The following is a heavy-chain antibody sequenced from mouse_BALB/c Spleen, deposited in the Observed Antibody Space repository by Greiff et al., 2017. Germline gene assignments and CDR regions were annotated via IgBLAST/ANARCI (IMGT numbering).Heavy chain of an antibody. Sequence: EVKLVESGGGLVQPGGSRKLSCAASGFTFSDYGMAWVRQAPGKGPEWVAFISNLAYSIYYADTVTGRFTISRENAKNTLYLEMSSLRSEDTAMYYCARVRLPYAMDYWGQGTSVTVSS. CDR2: ISNLAYSI. J-gene: IGHJ4*01. CDR3: ARVRLPYAMDY. V-gene: IGHV5-15*02. D-gene: IGHD1-2*01. CDR1: GFTFSDYG.